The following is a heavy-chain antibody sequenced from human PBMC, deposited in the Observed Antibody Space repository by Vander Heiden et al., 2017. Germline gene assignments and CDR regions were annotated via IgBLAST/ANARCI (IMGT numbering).Heavy chain of an antibody. CDR2: INPSGGST. J-gene: IGHJ4*02. CDR3: ARDHYYDSSGPDPHFDY. D-gene: IGHD3-22*01. CDR1: VYTFTSYH. Sequence: QVQLVQSGAEVTKPGASVKVSCKASVYTFTSYHMHWVRQAPGQGLEWMGIINPSGGSTSYAQKFQGRVTMTRDTSTSTVYMELSSLRSEDTAVYYCARDHYYDSSGPDPHFDYWGQGTLVTVSS. V-gene: IGHV1-46*01.